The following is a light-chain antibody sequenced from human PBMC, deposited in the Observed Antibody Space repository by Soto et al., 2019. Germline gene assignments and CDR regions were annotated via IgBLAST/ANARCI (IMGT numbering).Light chain of an antibody. J-gene: IGKJ5*01. CDR1: QSVSSSY. CDR2: GAS. CDR3: QQYNNWPPIT. Sequence: EIVMTQSPATLSVSPGERATLSCRASQSVSSSYLAWYQQKPGQAPRLLIYGASTRATGIPARFSGSGSGTEFALTISSLQSEDFAVYYCQQYNNWPPITFGQGTRLEIK. V-gene: IGKV3-15*01.